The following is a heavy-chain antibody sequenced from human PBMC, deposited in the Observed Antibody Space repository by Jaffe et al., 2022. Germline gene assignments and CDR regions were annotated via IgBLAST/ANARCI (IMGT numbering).Heavy chain of an antibody. J-gene: IGHJ5*02. D-gene: IGHD5-18*01. Sequence: QVQLQESGPGLVKPSETLSLTCAVSGYSISSGYYWGWIRQPPGKGLEWIGSIYHSGSTYYNPSLKSRVTISVDTSKNQFSLKLSSVTAADTAVYYCARHGYSYANNWFDPWGQGTLVTVSS. V-gene: IGHV4-38-2*01. CDR2: IYHSGST. CDR1: GYSISSGYY. CDR3: ARHGYSYANNWFDP.